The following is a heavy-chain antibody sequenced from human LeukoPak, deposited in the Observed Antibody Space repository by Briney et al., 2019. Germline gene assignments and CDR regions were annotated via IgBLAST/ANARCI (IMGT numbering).Heavy chain of an antibody. CDR3: ARGDTAMVSGWFDP. CDR1: GGSISSSSYY. CDR2: IYYSGST. V-gene: IGHV4-39*07. J-gene: IGHJ5*02. D-gene: IGHD5-18*01. Sequence: SETLSLTCTVSGGSISSSSYYWGWIRQPPGKGLEWIGSIYYSGSTYYNPSLKSRVTISVDTSKNQFSLKLSSVTAADTAVYYCARGDTAMVSGWFDPWGQGTLVTVSS.